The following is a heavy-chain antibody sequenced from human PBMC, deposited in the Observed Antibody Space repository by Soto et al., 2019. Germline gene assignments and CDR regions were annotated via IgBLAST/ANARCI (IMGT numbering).Heavy chain of an antibody. D-gene: IGHD1-1*01. Sequence: QVQLVQSGAEVKKPGSSVKVSCKASGGTFSNYPISWVRQAPGQGLEWMGGIIPIFGTVNSAQKFQGRVTITADESTSTAYMGLSSLRSEDKAVYYCARGKHRFLQWWYFDLCGRGTLVTLSS. J-gene: IGHJ2*01. V-gene: IGHV1-69*12. CDR2: IIPIFGTV. CDR3: ARGKHRFLQWWYFDL. CDR1: GGTFSNYP.